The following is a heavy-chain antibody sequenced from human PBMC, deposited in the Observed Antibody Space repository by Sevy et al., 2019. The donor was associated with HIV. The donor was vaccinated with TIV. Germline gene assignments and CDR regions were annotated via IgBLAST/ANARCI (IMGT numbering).Heavy chain of an antibody. CDR2: IKQDGSET. CDR1: GFDFNHHW. D-gene: IGHD3-3*01. J-gene: IGHJ6*02. Sequence: GGSLRLSCAASGFDFNHHWMSWVRQAPQKGLEWVANIKQDGSETYYVDSLEGRFTISRDNAKNSLSLQINDLRAEDTAVYYCARRPDLGVVIPTGVLDVWGQGTTVTVSS. V-gene: IGHV3-7*01. CDR3: ARRPDLGVVIPTGVLDV.